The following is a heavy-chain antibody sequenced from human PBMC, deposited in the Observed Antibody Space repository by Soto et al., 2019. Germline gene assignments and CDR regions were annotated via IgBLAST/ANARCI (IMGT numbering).Heavy chain of an antibody. CDR2: ISSGRSSQ. CDR1: GVTFRDYY. CDR3: ATPRPLDNMLAAPDSSALDA. V-gene: IGHV3-11*01. J-gene: IGHJ6*02. Sequence: GGALRVSCEASGVTFRDYYRSWIRKAPGKGLECLSYISSGRSSQLYPEPVQGRFSISSYTAKNSLYLQIDHLKVEDTGVYLCATPRPLDNMLAAPDSSALDAWGQGTTVAVYS. D-gene: IGHD2-8*01.